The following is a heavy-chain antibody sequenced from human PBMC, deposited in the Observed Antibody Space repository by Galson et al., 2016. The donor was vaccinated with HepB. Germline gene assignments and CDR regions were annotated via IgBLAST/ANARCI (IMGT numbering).Heavy chain of an antibody. CDR1: GLTFSDAW. CDR3: ITDPRFAGSSSV. V-gene: IGHV3-15*01. J-gene: IGHJ4*02. Sequence: SLRLSCAASGLTFSDAWLSWVRQAPGKGREWLGRNKSKTDGGRTDYDAPVTDRLTISRDDSKNTLSLQMNSLKTEDTAFSYCITDPRFAGSSSVWGQGTLVTVTS. D-gene: IGHD6-6*01. CDR2: NKSKTDGGRT.